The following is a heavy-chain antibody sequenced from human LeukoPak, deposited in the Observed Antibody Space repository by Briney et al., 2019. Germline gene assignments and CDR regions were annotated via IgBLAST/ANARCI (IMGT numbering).Heavy chain of an antibody. CDR2: INGGGGST. V-gene: IGHV3-21*06. Sequence: GGSLRLSCAASGFTFSDYAMAWVRQAPGKGLEWVSSINGGGGSTSYADSVRGRFTISRDNAKNSVFLQMDSLRADDTAVYYCVRDRFDYALDYWGQGALVTVSS. CDR1: GFTFSDYA. D-gene: IGHD4-17*01. CDR3: VRDRFDYALDY. J-gene: IGHJ4*02.